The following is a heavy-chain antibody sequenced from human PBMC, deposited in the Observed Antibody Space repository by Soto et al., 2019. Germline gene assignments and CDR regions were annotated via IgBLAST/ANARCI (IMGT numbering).Heavy chain of an antibody. Sequence: ESGGVLVQPGGSLRLSCVASGFTFDSHWMHWVRQAPGEGLVWVSRIKTDGYAAAYADSVKGRFTISRDNTKNTVYLQMNRLSAEDTAVYFCVRESVVAADCWGQGTLVTVSS. CDR2: IKTDGYAA. CDR1: GFTFDSHW. J-gene: IGHJ4*02. V-gene: IGHV3-74*01. D-gene: IGHD3-22*01. CDR3: VRESVVAADC.